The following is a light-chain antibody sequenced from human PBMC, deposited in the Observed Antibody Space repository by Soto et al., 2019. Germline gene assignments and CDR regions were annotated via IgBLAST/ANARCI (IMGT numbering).Light chain of an antibody. V-gene: IGKV3-11*01. CDR3: KQRSNWPWT. Sequence: ETVLTQSPAILSLSPGERATLSCRASQSVGSYLAWYQQKPGQAHRLLIYDASNRATGIQARFSGGGSGTDFTLTIRSLEPEDFAIYFCKQRSNWPWTFGQGTKVDIK. CDR1: QSVGSY. J-gene: IGKJ1*01. CDR2: DAS.